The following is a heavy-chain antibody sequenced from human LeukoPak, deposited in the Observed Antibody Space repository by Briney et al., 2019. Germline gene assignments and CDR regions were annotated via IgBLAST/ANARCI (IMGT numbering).Heavy chain of an antibody. CDR2: INQGGSEK. CDR3: ARDVGDL. CDR1: GFTFSTYL. Sequence: PGGSLRLSCAPSGFTFSTYLMGWVRQAPGKGLEWLANINQGGSEKYSVDSVKGRFTISRDNAKNSLFLQMNSLRAEDTAVYYCARDVGDLWGQGTLVTVSS. D-gene: IGHD2-21*02. J-gene: IGHJ4*02. V-gene: IGHV3-7*01.